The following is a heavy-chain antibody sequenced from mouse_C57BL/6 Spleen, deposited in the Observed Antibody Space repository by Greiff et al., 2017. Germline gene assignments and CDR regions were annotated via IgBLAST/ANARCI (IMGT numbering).Heavy chain of an antibody. CDR1: GYTFTSYW. D-gene: IGHD1-1*01. V-gene: IGHV1-59*01. CDR2: IDPSDSYT. J-gene: IGHJ4*01. CDR3: ASELRDAMDY. Sequence: VQLQQPGAELVRPGTSVKLSCKASGYTFTSYWMHWVKQRPGQGLEWIGVIDPSDSYTNYNQKFKGKATLTVDTSSSTAYMQLSSLTSEDSAVYYCASELRDAMDYWGQGTSVTVSS.